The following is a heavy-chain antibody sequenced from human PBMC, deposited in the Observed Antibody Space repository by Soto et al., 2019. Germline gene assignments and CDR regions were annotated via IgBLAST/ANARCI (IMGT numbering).Heavy chain of an antibody. CDR2: ISGSGGST. J-gene: IGHJ5*02. CDR1: GFTFSSYA. V-gene: IGHV3-23*01. Sequence: GGSLRLSCAASGFTFSSYAMSWVRQAPGKGLEWVSAISGSGGSTYYADSVKGRFTISRDNSKNTLYLQMKSLRAEDTAVFYCAREHDCSSTSCYAGMFDPWGQGTLVTVSS. D-gene: IGHD2-2*01. CDR3: AREHDCSSTSCYAGMFDP.